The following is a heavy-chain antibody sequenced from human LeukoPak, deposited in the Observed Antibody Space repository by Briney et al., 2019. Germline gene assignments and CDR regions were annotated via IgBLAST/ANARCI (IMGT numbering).Heavy chain of an antibody. J-gene: IGHJ5*02. D-gene: IGHD3-16*02. CDR1: GGSFSGYY. CDR2: INHSGST. Sequence: SETLSLTCAVYGGSFSGYYWSWIRQPPGKGLEWIGEINHSGSTNYNPSLKSRVTISVDTSKNQFSLKLSSVTAADTAVYYCARGPYDYVWGSYRYRNWFDPWGQGTLVTVSS. V-gene: IGHV4-34*01. CDR3: ARGPYDYVWGSYRYRNWFDP.